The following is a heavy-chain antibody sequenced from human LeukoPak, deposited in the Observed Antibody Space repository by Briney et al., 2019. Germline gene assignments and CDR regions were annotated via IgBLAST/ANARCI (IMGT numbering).Heavy chain of an antibody. V-gene: IGHV4-39*07. CDR3: ARERAPDFSGKPFYFDY. CDR2: IYYSGST. J-gene: IGHJ4*02. D-gene: IGHD1-26*01. Sequence: SETLSLTCTVSGGSISSSSYYWGWIRQPPGKGLEWIGSIYYSGSTCYNPALKSRVTISVDTSKHQFSLKLSAVTAADTAVYYCARERAPDFSGKPFYFDYWGQGTLVTVSS. CDR1: GGSISSSSYY.